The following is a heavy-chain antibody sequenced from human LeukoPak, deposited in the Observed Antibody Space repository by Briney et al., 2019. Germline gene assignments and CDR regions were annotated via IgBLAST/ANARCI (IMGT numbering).Heavy chain of an antibody. V-gene: IGHV3-33*08. Sequence: PGGSLRLSCAASGFTFSSYGMHWVRQAPGKGLEWVAVIWYDGSNKYYADSVKGRFTISRDNSKNTLYLQMNSLRAEDTAVYYCARDGHLWFGELYFDYWGQGTLVTVSS. CDR2: IWYDGSNK. CDR1: GFTFSSYG. D-gene: IGHD3-10*01. CDR3: ARDGHLWFGELYFDY. J-gene: IGHJ4*02.